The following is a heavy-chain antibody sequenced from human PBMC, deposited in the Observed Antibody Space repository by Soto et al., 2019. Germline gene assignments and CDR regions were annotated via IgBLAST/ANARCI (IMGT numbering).Heavy chain of an antibody. Sequence: EVQLLESGGDLVQPGGSLRLSCVASEFTFNSYAMSWVRQAPGMGLEWVSSIIGSGAITYYADSAKGRFTISRDNSKSTLYLQMNSLRVEDTALYYCAKDARDTGGNSGIDYWGQGTLVTVSS. J-gene: IGHJ4*02. V-gene: IGHV3-23*01. CDR1: EFTFNSYA. CDR2: IIGSGAIT. D-gene: IGHD2-21*02. CDR3: AKDARDTGGNSGIDY.